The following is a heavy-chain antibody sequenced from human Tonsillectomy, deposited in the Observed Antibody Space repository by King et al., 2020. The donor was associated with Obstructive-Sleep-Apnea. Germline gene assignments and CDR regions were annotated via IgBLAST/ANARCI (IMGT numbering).Heavy chain of an antibody. CDR2: ISSSSSTI. Sequence: VQLVESGGGLVQPGGSLRLSCAASGFTFSSYSMNWVRQAPGKGLEWVSYISSSSSTIYYADSVKGRFTISRDNAKNSLYLQINSLRAEDTAVYYCARVRRYYYDSSGYYEFDYWGQGTLVTVSS. CDR1: GFTFSSYS. J-gene: IGHJ4*02. V-gene: IGHV3-48*04. D-gene: IGHD3-22*01. CDR3: ARVRRYYYDSSGYYEFDY.